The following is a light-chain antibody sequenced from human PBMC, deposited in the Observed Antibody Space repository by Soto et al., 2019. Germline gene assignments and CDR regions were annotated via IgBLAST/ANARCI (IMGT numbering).Light chain of an antibody. CDR3: QQRSNWPPIT. Sequence: EIVLTQSPATLSLSPGERATLSCRASQSVSSYLAWYQQKPGQATRLLIYDASNRATGIPARFSGSGSGTDFTLPIRSLEPEDFAVYYCQQRSNWPPITFGQGTRLEIK. CDR2: DAS. J-gene: IGKJ5*01. V-gene: IGKV3-11*01. CDR1: QSVSSY.